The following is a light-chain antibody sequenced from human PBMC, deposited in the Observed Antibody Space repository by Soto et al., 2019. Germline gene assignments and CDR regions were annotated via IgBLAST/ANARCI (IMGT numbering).Light chain of an antibody. CDR1: SSDVGSYNL. Sequence: QSVLTQPASVSGSPGQSITISCTGTSSDVGSYNLVSWYQQHPGKAPKLMIYEGSKRPSGVSNRFSGSKSGNTASLTISGLQAEDEADYYCCSYAGISTFYVFGTGTKLTVL. CDR3: CSYAGISTFYV. CDR2: EGS. J-gene: IGLJ1*01. V-gene: IGLV2-23*01.